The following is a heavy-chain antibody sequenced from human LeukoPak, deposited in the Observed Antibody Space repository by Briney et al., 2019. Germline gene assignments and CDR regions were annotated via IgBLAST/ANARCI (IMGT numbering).Heavy chain of an antibody. Sequence: PGGSLRLSCAASGFTVSSIHMVWVRQAPGKGLEWVSVTYTGGNSYYADSVKGRFIISRDISKNTLYLQMNSLRAEDTAVYYCARDQMYYDFWSGYYPRGYYYYGMDVWGQGTTVTVSS. V-gene: IGHV3-53*01. CDR1: GFTVSSIH. D-gene: IGHD3-3*01. CDR3: ARDQMYYDFWSGYYPRGYYYYGMDV. CDR2: TYTGGNS. J-gene: IGHJ6*02.